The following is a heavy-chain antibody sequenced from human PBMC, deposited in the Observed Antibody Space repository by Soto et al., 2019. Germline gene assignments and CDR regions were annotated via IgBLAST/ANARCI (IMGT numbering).Heavy chain of an antibody. CDR1: GYTFTSYD. J-gene: IGHJ6*03. CDR3: ARGRSPPFYYYMDV. CDR2: MNPNSGNT. Sequence: GASVKVSCKASGYTFTSYDINWVRQATGQGLEWMGWMNPNSGNTGYAQKFQGRVTMTRNTSISTAYMELSSLRSEDTAVYYCARGRSPPFYYYMDVWGKGNTVTVPS. V-gene: IGHV1-8*01.